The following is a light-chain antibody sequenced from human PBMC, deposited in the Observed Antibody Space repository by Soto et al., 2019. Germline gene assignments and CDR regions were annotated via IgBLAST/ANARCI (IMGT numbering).Light chain of an antibody. V-gene: IGKV2-28*01. CDR3: MQSLQTPYT. Sequence: DIVMTQSPHSLPVTPGEPASISCRSSQSLLYGAGYMYVDWYLQKPGQPPQLLIFLGSNRAPGVPDRFCGSVSGTDFTLKISRVETEDLGVYYCMQSLQTPYTFGQGTKLEIK. CDR1: QSLLYGAGYMY. CDR2: LGS. J-gene: IGKJ2*01.